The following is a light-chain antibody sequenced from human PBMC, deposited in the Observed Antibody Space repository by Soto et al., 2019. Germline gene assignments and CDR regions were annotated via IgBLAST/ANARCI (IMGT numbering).Light chain of an antibody. CDR2: GAS. CDR1: QSVSSN. J-gene: IGKJ1*01. V-gene: IGKV3-15*01. Sequence: ERVMTQSPATLFVSPGERATLSCRASQSVSSNLAWYQQKPGQAPRLLIYGASTRATGIPARFSGSGSGTEFTLTIGSLQSEDFAVYYCQQYNNWPRTFGQGTKVEIK. CDR3: QQYNNWPRT.